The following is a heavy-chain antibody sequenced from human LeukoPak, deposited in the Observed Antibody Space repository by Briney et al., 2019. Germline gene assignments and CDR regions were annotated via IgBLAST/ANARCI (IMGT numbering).Heavy chain of an antibody. J-gene: IGHJ4*02. CDR3: AKPHTIFGVANFDY. CDR1: GFPFSNYN. D-gene: IGHD3-3*01. V-gene: IGHV3-48*01. Sequence: GGSLRLSCAASGFPFSNYNMNWIRQAPGKGLEWVSYITTSSDTIHYADSVKGRFTISRDNAKNSLYLQMNSLRVEDTAVYYCAKPHTIFGVANFDYWGQGTLVTVSS. CDR2: ITTSSDTI.